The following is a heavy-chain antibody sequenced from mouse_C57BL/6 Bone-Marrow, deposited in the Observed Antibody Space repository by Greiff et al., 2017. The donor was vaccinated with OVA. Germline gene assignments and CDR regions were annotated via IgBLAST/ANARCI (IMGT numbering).Heavy chain of an antibody. CDR2: IDPSDSYT. Sequence: VKLQQPGAELVRPGTSVKLSCKASGYTFTSYWMHWVKQRPGQGLEWIGVIDPSDSYTNYNQKFKGKATLTVDTSSSTAYMQLSSLTSEDSAVYYCARSTMVTTLYWGQGTTLTVSS. J-gene: IGHJ2*01. CDR3: ARSTMVTTLY. V-gene: IGHV1-59*01. CDR1: GYTFTSYW. D-gene: IGHD2-2*01.